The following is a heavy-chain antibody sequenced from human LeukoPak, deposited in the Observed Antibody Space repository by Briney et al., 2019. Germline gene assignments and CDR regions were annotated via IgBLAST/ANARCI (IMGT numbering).Heavy chain of an antibody. D-gene: IGHD1-26*01. CDR3: ASGSYQYYFDY. CDR1: GGSISSSSYY. CDR2: IYYGGST. J-gene: IGHJ4*02. V-gene: IGHV4-39*01. Sequence: SETLSLTCTVSGGSISSSSYYWGWIRQPPGKGLEWIGSIYYGGSTYYNPSLKSRVTISVDTSKNQFSLKLSSVTAADTAVYYCASGSYQYYFDYWGQGTLVTVSS.